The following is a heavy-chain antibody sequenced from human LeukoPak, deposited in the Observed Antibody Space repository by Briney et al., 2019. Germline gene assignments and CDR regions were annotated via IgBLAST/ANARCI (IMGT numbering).Heavy chain of an antibody. Sequence: GGSLRLSCAASGFTFSSYGMHWVRQAPGKGLEWVAFIRYDGSNKYYADSVKGRFTISRDNSKNTLYLQMNSLRAEDTAVYYCAKGSYYDSSGYRFDYWGQGTLVTVSS. J-gene: IGHJ4*02. D-gene: IGHD3-22*01. V-gene: IGHV3-30*02. CDR2: IRYDGSNK. CDR3: AKGSYYDSSGYRFDY. CDR1: GFTFSSYG.